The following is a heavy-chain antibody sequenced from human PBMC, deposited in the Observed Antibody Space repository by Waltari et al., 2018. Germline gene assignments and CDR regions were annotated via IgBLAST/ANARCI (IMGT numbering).Heavy chain of an antibody. D-gene: IGHD3-10*02. Sequence: QVRLDQWGAGLLKPSETLSLTCAVYGASLNDYKWTWIRQSPEKGLQWIGEIPHRGETLYTPPLSTTYKPSLRSRVTISSDISKNQCSLRLMSVTAADATIYYCARTTYVNYNDFWGQGTPVTVSS. J-gene: IGHJ4*02. CDR2: IPHRGETLYTPPLST. V-gene: IGHV4-34*01. CDR1: GASLNDYK. CDR3: ARTTYVNYNDF.